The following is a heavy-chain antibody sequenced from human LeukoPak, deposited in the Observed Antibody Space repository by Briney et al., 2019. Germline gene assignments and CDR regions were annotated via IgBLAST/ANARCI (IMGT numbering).Heavy chain of an antibody. D-gene: IGHD3-22*01. J-gene: IGHJ4*02. CDR3: AREGAHDSSGYYFDY. CDR1: GYTFTSYG. V-gene: IGHV1-18*01. CDR2: ISAYNGNT. Sequence: EASVKVSCKASGYTFTSYGISWVRQAPGQGLEWMGWISAYNGNTNYAQKLQGRVTMTTDTSTSTAYMELRSLRSDDTAVYYCAREGAHDSSGYYFDYWGQGTLVTVSS.